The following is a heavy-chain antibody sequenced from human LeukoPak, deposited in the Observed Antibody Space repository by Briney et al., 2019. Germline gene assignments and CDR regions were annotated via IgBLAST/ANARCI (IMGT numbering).Heavy chain of an antibody. J-gene: IGHJ4*02. Sequence: GSLRLSRAASGFTFSTYWMSWVRQVPGKGLEWVANIKQDGSEKYYVDSVKGRFTISRDNAENSLYLQMNSLRAEDTAVYYCARGRYCSSGSCYQDYWGQGTLVTVSS. CDR2: IKQDGSEK. CDR1: GFTFSTYW. V-gene: IGHV3-7*01. CDR3: ARGRYCSSGSCYQDY. D-gene: IGHD2-15*01.